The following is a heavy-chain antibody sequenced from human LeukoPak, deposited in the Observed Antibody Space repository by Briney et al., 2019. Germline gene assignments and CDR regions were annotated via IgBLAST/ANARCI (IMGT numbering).Heavy chain of an antibody. CDR3: AKDVYCSGGSCYSEYYFDY. J-gene: IGHJ4*02. D-gene: IGHD2-15*01. CDR2: ISGSGGST. Sequence: PPGGSLRLSCAASGFTFNSCAMSWVRQAPGKGPEWVSAISGSGGSTYYADSVKGRFTISRDNSKNTLYLQMNSLRAEDTAVYYCAKDVYCSGGSCYSEYYFDYWGQGTLVTVSS. CDR1: GFTFNSCA. V-gene: IGHV3-23*01.